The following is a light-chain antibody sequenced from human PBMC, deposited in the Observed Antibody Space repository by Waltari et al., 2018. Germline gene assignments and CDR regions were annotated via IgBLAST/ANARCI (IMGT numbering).Light chain of an antibody. CDR1: QTVRSF. J-gene: IGKJ2*01. V-gene: IGKV3-11*01. Sequence: EIVLTQSPATLSLSPGERATLSCRASQTVRSFLAWYQQKPGQAPRLLILDASCRAPGIPAKFRGSGSGTDFTLTVSNLEPEDFAVYYCLQRSNWPYTFGQGTRVEIK. CDR3: LQRSNWPYT. CDR2: DAS.